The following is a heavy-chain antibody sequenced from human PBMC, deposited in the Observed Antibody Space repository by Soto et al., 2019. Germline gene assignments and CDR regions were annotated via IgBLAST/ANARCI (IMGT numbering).Heavy chain of an antibody. V-gene: IGHV4-31*03. CDR3: AGGLGGGIAAAGAFDP. CDR1: GGSISSGGYY. J-gene: IGHJ5*02. CDR2: IYYSGST. Sequence: QVQLQESGPGLVKPSQTLSLTCTVSGGSISSGGYYWSWIRQHPGKGLEWIGYIYYSGSTYYNPSLKSRVTIDIDTSNNRCSVKRSSVTAADMAVYYCAGGLGGGIAAAGAFDPWGQGTLVTVSS. D-gene: IGHD6-13*01.